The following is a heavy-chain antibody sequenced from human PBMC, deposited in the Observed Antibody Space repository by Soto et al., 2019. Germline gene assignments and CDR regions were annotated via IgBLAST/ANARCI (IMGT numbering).Heavy chain of an antibody. CDR3: ASQSSGWYEDYFDY. CDR1: GFTFSSYG. D-gene: IGHD6-19*01. J-gene: IGHJ4*02. V-gene: IGHV3-33*01. Sequence: GGSLRLSCAASGFTFSSYGMHWVRQAPGKGLEWVAVIWYDGSNKYYADSVKGRFTISRDNSKNTLYLQMNSLRAEDTAVYYCASQSSGWYEDYFDYWGQGTLVTVSS. CDR2: IWYDGSNK.